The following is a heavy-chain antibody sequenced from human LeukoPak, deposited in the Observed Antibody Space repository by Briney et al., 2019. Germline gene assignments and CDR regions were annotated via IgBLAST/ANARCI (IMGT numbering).Heavy chain of an antibody. V-gene: IGHV1-46*01. Sequence: ASVKVSCKASGYTFTGYYMHWVRQAPGQGLEWMGIINPSGGSTSYAQKFQGRVTMTRDTSTSTVYMELSSLRSEDTAVYYCATTYYDILTGYATNWFDPWGQGTLVTVSS. CDR3: ATTYYDILTGYATNWFDP. CDR2: INPSGGST. CDR1: GYTFTGYY. J-gene: IGHJ5*02. D-gene: IGHD3-9*01.